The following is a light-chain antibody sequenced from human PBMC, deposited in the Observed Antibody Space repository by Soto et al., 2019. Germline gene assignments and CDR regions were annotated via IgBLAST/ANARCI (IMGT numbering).Light chain of an antibody. Sequence: EIVLTQSPDTLSVSPGERATLSCRASQTVGSNLAWYQQKPGQAPRLLIYGASTRASDTPARFSGSGSGTEFTLTISSLLSEDFAVYYCQQFNNWPFTSGQGTRLEI. CDR3: QQFNNWPFT. CDR1: QTVGSN. V-gene: IGKV3D-15*01. CDR2: GAS. J-gene: IGKJ5*01.